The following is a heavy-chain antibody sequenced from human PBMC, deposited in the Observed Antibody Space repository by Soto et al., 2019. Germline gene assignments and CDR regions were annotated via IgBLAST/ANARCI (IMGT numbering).Heavy chain of an antibody. Sequence: TLSLTCTVSGHSLSSGGYYWSWIRQHPGKGLEWVGYIYFTGSTLYNPSLKSRLAMPLDTSKNQFSLRPTSVTAADTAVYFCARDWGSSGWPNWGQGTLVTVSS. CDR3: ARDWGSSGWPN. CDR2: IYFTGST. D-gene: IGHD6-19*01. V-gene: IGHV4-31*03. J-gene: IGHJ4*02. CDR1: GHSLSSGGYY.